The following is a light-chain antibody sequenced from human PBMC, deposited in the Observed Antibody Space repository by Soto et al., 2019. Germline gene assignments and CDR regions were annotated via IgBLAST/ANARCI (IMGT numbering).Light chain of an antibody. V-gene: IGLV2-11*01. CDR3: CSYAAGDSFK. Sequence: QSALTQPPSVSGSPGHSVTISCIGTSSDIGTFNYVSWHQQRPGKPPRLIIYDVFQRPSGVPDRFSASKSGITASLTIAGLQAEDEADYYCCSYAAGDSFKFGGGTKLTVL. CDR1: SSDIGTFNY. CDR2: DVF. J-gene: IGLJ3*02.